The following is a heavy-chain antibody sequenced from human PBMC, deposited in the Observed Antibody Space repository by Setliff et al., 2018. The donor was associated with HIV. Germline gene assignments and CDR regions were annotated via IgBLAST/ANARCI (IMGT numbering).Heavy chain of an antibody. Sequence: PSETLSLTCTVSGGSISSSSYYWGWIRQPPGKGLEWIGSIYYSGSTYYNPSLKSRVTISVDTSKNQFSLKLSSVTAADTAVYYCARDVSWRVRTYIDYWGQGALVTVSS. CDR3: ARDVSWRVRTYIDY. V-gene: IGHV4-39*02. CDR1: GGSISSSSYY. D-gene: IGHD3-3*01. J-gene: IGHJ4*02. CDR2: IYYSGST.